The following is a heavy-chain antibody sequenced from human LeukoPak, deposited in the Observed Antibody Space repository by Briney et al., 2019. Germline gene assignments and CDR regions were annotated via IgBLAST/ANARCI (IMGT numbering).Heavy chain of an antibody. V-gene: IGHV4-59*01. CDR1: GGSISTYY. Sequence: SETLSLTCTVSGGSISTYYWSWIRQPPGKGLELIGYIYSTGSTNYNPSLKSRVTIAVNTSKKQFSLNLSSVTAADTAVYYCARRDSSGRNYFDSWGQGTLVTVSS. J-gene: IGHJ4*02. CDR2: IYSTGST. CDR3: ARRDSSGRNYFDS. D-gene: IGHD6-19*01.